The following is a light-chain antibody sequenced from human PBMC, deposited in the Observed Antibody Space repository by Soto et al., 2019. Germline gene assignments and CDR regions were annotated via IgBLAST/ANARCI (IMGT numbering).Light chain of an antibody. V-gene: IGKV3-20*01. Sequence: EIVLTQSPGTLSLSPGQRATLSCRAGESISGDYLAWYQQRLGQAPRLLIYGASSGATGIPDRFSGSGSGTDFTLTISRLEPEDFAIYYCQQYGGVPYTFGQGTKLEIK. CDR2: GAS. J-gene: IGKJ2*01. CDR1: ESISGDY. CDR3: QQYGGVPYT.